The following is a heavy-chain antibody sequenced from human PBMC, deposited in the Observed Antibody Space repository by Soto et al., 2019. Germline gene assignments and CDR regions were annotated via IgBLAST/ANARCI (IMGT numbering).Heavy chain of an antibody. CDR3: ARDEVPDVQNDAFDI. CDR1: GYAFTTYH. CDR2: IDPSDGTT. Sequence: ASGKVSRKASGYAFTTYHMHWVRQAPGQGLEWMGMIDPSDGTTTYAQKLQGRVTMTRDTATSTVYMELSSLRSEDTAVYYCARDEVPDVQNDAFDIWGQGTMVTVSS. J-gene: IGHJ3*02. V-gene: IGHV1-46*04.